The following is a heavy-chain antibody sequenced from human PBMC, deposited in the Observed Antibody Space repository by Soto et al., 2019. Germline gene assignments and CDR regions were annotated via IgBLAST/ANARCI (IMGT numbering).Heavy chain of an antibody. J-gene: IGHJ4*02. CDR3: ERDLNGDYGY. Sequence: GGSLRLSCGASGFTFTSYAMSWVRQAPGKGLEWVSIISGSGGTTYYADSVKGRFTNSRDNSKNTMYLQMNSLRVEDTAVYYCERDLNGDYGYWGQGTLVTVSS. V-gene: IGHV3-23*01. D-gene: IGHD4-17*01. CDR1: GFTFTSYA. CDR2: ISGSGGTT.